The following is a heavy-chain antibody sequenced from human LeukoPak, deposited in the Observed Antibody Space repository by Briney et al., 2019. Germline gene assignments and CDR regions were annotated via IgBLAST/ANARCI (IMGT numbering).Heavy chain of an antibody. CDR2: INAGNGNT. CDR1: GYTFTSYA. CDR3: ARLEFGSGPFYGMDV. D-gene: IGHD3-10*01. V-gene: IGHV1-3*01. Sequence: AAVKVSCKASGYTFTSYAMHWVRQAPGQRLEWMGWINAGNGNTKYSHKFQGRVTITRDTSASTAYMELSSLRSEDTAVYYCARLEFGSGPFYGMDVWGKGTTVTVSS. J-gene: IGHJ6*04.